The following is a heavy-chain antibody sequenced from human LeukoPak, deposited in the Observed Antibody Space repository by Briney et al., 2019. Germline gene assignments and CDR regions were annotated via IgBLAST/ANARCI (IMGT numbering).Heavy chain of an antibody. CDR2: VSDSGDIT. V-gene: IGHV3-23*01. CDR1: GFTFTTYA. CDR3: ARGGGLDV. Sequence: GGSLRLSCAASGFTFTTYAMNWVRQAPGKGLEWVSFVSDSGDITYYTDSVKGRFTISRDNSINTLWLQMSSLRAEDTAVYFCARGGGLDVWGQGATVTVSS. J-gene: IGHJ6*02. D-gene: IGHD3-16*01.